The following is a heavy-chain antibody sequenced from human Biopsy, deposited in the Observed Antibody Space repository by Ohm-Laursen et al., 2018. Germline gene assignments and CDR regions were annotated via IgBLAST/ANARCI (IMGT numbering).Heavy chain of an antibody. CDR2: MIPSSGKT. CDR1: GSSFSTYD. J-gene: IGHJ5*02. D-gene: IGHD6-6*01. Sequence: GASVKVSCKAYGSSFSTYDVNWVRQARGPGLEWMGWMIPSSGKTGYAQRFQGRVTLTMNTSISTAYMELSGLRSEDTAVYFCARGYSRRVSIFEASIYWFDTWGQGTLVTVSS. V-gene: IGHV1-8*01. CDR3: ARGYSRRVSIFEASIYWFDT.